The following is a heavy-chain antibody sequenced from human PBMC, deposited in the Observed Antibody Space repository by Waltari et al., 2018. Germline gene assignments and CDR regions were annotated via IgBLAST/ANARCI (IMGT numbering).Heavy chain of an antibody. CDR2: IYYSGST. Sequence: QVQLQESGPGLVKPSETLSLTCTVSGGSISSYYWSWIRQPPGKGLEWIGYIYYSGSTNYNPSLKSRVTISVDTSKNQFSLKLSSVTAADTAVYYCARGNVGWSGYQTVDYWGQGTLVTVSS. CDR3: ARGNVGWSGYQTVDY. D-gene: IGHD3-3*01. J-gene: IGHJ4*02. CDR1: GGSISSYY. V-gene: IGHV4-59*01.